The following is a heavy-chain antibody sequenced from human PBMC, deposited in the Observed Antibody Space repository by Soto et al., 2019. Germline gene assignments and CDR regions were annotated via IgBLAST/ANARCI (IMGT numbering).Heavy chain of an antibody. J-gene: IGHJ2*01. CDR2: IIPIFGTA. D-gene: IGHD3-22*01. Sequence: QVQLVQSGPEVKRPGASVKVSCKASGYPFTGYGISWVRQAPGQGLEWMGGIIPIFGTANYAQKFQGRVTITADESTSTAYMELSSLRSEDTAVYYCARGAQNYYDSSGYPWYFDLWGRGTLVTVSS. CDR1: GYPFTGYG. V-gene: IGHV1-69*13. CDR3: ARGAQNYYDSSGYPWYFDL.